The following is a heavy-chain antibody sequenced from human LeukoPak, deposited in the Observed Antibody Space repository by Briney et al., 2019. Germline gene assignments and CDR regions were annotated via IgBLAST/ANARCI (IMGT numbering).Heavy chain of an antibody. Sequence: PSETLSLTCTVSGGSISSYYWSWIRQPPGKGLEWIGEINHSGSTNYNPSLKSRVTISVDTSENQFSLKLSSVTAADTAVYYCARVRSGSYLVFYFDYWGQGTLVTVSS. CDR3: ARVRSGSYLVFYFDY. D-gene: IGHD1-26*01. CDR2: INHSGST. J-gene: IGHJ4*02. CDR1: GGSISSYY. V-gene: IGHV4-34*01.